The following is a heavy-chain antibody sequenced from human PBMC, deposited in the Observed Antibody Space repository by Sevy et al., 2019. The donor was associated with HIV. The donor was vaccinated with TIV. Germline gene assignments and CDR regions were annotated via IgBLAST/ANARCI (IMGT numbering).Heavy chain of an antibody. D-gene: IGHD6-13*01. V-gene: IGHV3-23*01. Sequence: GGSLRLSCAASGFTFSIYAMSWVRQAPGKGLEWVSAISGSGGRSYYADSVKGRFTISRDNSKNTVYLQMNGLRAEDTAVYYCARVPGRQQMDSWGQGTLVTVSS. CDR3: ARVPGRQQMDS. J-gene: IGHJ5*01. CDR2: ISGSGGRS. CDR1: GFTFSIYA.